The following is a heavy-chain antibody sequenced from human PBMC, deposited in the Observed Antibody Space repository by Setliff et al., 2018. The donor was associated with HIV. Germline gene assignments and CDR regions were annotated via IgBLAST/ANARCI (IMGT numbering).Heavy chain of an antibody. CDR3: ARDAGAPGRGNPLDY. CDR2: ISPDSGDT. J-gene: IGHJ4*02. Sequence: GASVKVSCKTSGHTFTVNHLHWVRQAPGQGVEWVGKISPDSGDTFYAQKFQGRVTLTRDTSITTAYMELSTLRDDDTAVYYCARDAGAPGRGNPLDYWGQGTLVTVSS. D-gene: IGHD3-10*01. V-gene: IGHV1-2*02. CDR1: GHTFTVNH.